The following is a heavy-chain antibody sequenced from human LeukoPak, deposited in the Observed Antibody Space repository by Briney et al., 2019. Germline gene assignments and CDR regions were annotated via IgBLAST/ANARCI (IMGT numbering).Heavy chain of an antibody. CDR3: ARRSSHYYYYMNV. D-gene: IGHD2-15*01. V-gene: IGHV3-48*01. J-gene: IGHJ6*03. CDR1: GFTFSSYS. CDR2: ISSSSSTI. Sequence: GGSLRLSCAASGFTFSSYSMNWVRQAPGKGLEWVSYISSSSSTIYYADSVKGRFTISRDNAKNSLYLQMNSLRADDTAVYYCARRSSHYYYYMNVWGKGTTVTVSS.